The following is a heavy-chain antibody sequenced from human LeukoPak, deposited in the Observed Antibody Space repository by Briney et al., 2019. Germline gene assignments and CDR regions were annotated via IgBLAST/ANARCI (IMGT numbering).Heavy chain of an antibody. Sequence: GGSLRLSCEASGFTFSNSWMHWVRQTPGKGRVWVSRMYGDMIDISYADSVKGRFTISRDNAKNTLYLQMNSLRGEDTAVYYCARDLGLRGSSWGQGTLVTVSS. J-gene: IGHJ4*02. V-gene: IGHV3-74*01. CDR3: ARDLGLRGSS. CDR1: GFTFSNSW. D-gene: IGHD5-12*01. CDR2: MYGDMIDI.